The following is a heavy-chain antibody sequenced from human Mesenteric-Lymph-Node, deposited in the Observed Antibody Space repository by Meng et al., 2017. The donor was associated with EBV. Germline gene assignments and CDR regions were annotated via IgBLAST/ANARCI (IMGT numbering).Heavy chain of an antibody. J-gene: IGHJ4*02. V-gene: IGHV3-74*01. Sequence: EVQLVESXXGLVQPGGSLRLSCGASGFTFSTYWMHWVRQAPGKGLVWVSRINHDGSDTNYADSVRGRFTISRDNAKNTLYLQMNSLRAEDTAVYYCTRAGSNWEIDYWGQGTLVNVSS. CDR2: INHDGSDT. CDR3: TRAGSNWEIDY. CDR1: GFTFSTYW. D-gene: IGHD7-27*01.